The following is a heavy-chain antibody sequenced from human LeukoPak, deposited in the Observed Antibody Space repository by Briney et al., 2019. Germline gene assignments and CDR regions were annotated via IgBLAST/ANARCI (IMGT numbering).Heavy chain of an antibody. CDR2: IYYSGST. J-gene: IGHJ4*02. D-gene: IGHD3-22*01. Sequence: SETLSLTCTVSGGSISSYYWSWIRQPPGKGLEWIGYIYYSGSTDYNPSLKSRVTMSEDTSKTQFSLKLSSVTAADTAVYYCAREDSSGYYWGQGTLVTVSS. CDR1: GGSISSYY. CDR3: AREDSSGYY. V-gene: IGHV4-59*12.